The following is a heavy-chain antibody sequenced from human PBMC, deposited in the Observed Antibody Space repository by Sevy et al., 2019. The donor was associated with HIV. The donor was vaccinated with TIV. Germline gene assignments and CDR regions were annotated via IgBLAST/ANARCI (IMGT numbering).Heavy chain of an antibody. CDR3: VRAVAADGSF. CDR1: GFSLNTYW. Sequence: GGSLRLSCAASGFSLNTYWMSWVRQAPGKGLEWVANIKQDGSVTYYVDSVKGRFTISRESARNFLYLQMNSLRAEDTARYYCVRAVAADGSFWGQGTLVTVSS. V-gene: IGHV3-7*01. D-gene: IGHD6-13*01. J-gene: IGHJ4*02. CDR2: IKQDGSVT.